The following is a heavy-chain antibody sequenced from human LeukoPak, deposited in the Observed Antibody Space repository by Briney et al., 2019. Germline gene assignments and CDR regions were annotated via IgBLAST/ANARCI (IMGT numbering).Heavy chain of an antibody. D-gene: IGHD6-13*01. CDR2: IYPGDSDT. Sequence: GESLKISCKGSEYSFTSYWIGWVRQLPGKGLEWMGIIYPGDSDTRYSPSFQGQVTISADKSISTAYLQWSSLKASDTAMYYCARGDWGSSSKIYFDYWGQGTLVTVSS. CDR1: EYSFTSYW. V-gene: IGHV5-51*01. J-gene: IGHJ4*02. CDR3: ARGDWGSSSKIYFDY.